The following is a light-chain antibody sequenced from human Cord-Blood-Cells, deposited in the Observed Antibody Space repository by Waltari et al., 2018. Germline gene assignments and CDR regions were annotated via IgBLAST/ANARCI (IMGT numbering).Light chain of an antibody. V-gene: IGKV3-15*01. CDR3: QQYNNWPPLT. CDR1: QSVSSN. J-gene: IGKJ4*01. Sequence: EIVMTQSPATLSVSPGERATLSCRASQSVSSNLAWYQQKPGQAPRLLIYGASTRATGIQARFSGRGSGTEFTLTISSLQSEDFAVYYCQQYNNWPPLTFGGGTKVEIK. CDR2: GAS.